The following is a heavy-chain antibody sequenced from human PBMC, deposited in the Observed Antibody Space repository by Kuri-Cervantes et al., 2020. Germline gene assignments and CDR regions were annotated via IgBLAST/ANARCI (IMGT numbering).Heavy chain of an antibody. CDR3: VKDSSLYYDTRYYFDY. CDR1: GFTFDDYA. D-gene: IGHD3-22*01. J-gene: IGHJ4*02. CDR2: ISWNSGSI. Sequence: GGSLRLSCAASGFTFDDYAMHWVRQAPGKGLEWVSGISWNSGSIGYADSVKGRFTISRDNAKNSLYLQMNSLRAEDTALYYCVKDSSLYYDTRYYFDYWGQGTLVTVSS. V-gene: IGHV3-9*01.